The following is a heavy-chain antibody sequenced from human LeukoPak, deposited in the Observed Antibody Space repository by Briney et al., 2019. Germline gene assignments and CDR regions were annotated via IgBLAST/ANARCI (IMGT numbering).Heavy chain of an antibody. Sequence: SVKVSCKASGGTFSSYAISWVRQAPGQGLEWMGGIIPIFGTANYAQKFQGRVTMTRDTSTSTVYMELSSLRSEDTAVYYCASSSSSIYFDYWGQGTLVTVYS. V-gene: IGHV1-69*05. CDR1: GGTFSSYA. D-gene: IGHD6-13*01. CDR3: ASSSSSIYFDY. CDR2: IIPIFGTA. J-gene: IGHJ4*02.